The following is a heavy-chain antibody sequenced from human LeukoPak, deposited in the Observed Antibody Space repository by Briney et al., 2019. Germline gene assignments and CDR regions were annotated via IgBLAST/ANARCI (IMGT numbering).Heavy chain of an antibody. CDR3: ARDSAGDYGDYFDY. J-gene: IGHJ4*02. D-gene: IGHD4-17*01. Sequence: PGGPLRLSCAASGFSFSSHSMNWVRQAPGKGLEWVSFISSSSGIINYADSVKGRFTISRDNAKNSLYLQMNSLRDEDTAVYYCARDSAGDYGDYFDYWGQGTLVTVSS. CDR2: ISSSSGII. V-gene: IGHV3-48*02. CDR1: GFSFSSHS.